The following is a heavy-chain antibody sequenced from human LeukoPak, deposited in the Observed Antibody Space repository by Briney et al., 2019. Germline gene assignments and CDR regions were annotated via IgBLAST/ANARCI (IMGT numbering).Heavy chain of an antibody. D-gene: IGHD6-19*01. Sequence: SVKVSCKASGGTFSSYAISWVRQAPGQGLEWMGGIIPIFGTANYAQKFQGRVTITADESTSTAYMELSSLRSEDTAVYYCARDRQWLVPGNYGMDVWGKGTTVTVSS. V-gene: IGHV1-69*01. J-gene: IGHJ6*04. CDR3: ARDRQWLVPGNYGMDV. CDR2: IIPIFGTA. CDR1: GGTFSSYA.